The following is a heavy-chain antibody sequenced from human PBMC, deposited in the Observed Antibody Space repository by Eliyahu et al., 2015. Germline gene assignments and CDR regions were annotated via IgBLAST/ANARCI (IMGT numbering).Heavy chain of an antibody. V-gene: IGHV3-23*01. J-gene: IGHJ6*04. CDR2: ISGSGGST. Sequence: EVQLLESGGGLVQPGGSLRLSCAASGFTFSSYAMSWVRQAPGKGLEWXSAISGSGGSTYYADSVKGRXTISRDNSKNTLYLQMNSLRAEDTAVYYCAKNSDIVVVPAAMPSFSYYYYGMDVWGKGTTVTVSS. CDR3: AKNSDIVVVPAAMPSFSYYYYGMDV. CDR1: GFTFSSYA. D-gene: IGHD2-2*01.